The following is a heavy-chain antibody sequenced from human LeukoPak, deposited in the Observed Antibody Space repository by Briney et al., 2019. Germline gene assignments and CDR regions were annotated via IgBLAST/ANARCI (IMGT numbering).Heavy chain of an antibody. Sequence: GGSLRLSCAASGFTFSTFWIHWVRQAPGKGLVWVSRMNGDGTTTNYADSVKGRFTISRDNAKNTLYLQMNSLRDEDTAVYYCVRAGYYRFNYWGQGILVTVSS. J-gene: IGHJ4*02. CDR2: MNGDGTTT. CDR1: GFTFSTFW. CDR3: VRAGYYRFNY. V-gene: IGHV3-74*01. D-gene: IGHD2/OR15-2a*01.